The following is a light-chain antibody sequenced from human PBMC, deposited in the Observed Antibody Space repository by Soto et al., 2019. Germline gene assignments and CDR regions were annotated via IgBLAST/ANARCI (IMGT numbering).Light chain of an antibody. CDR3: KQYNEYSQT. Sequence: DIQRTQSPSTLSACVGYRVMITFSSSQSISTWLAWYQQKPGKAPKLLISDASSLESGVPSRFSGSGSGTQFTLTISTLQPDDFATYYCKQYNEYSQTFGQGTKVDIK. V-gene: IGKV1-5*01. CDR2: DAS. CDR1: QSISTW. J-gene: IGKJ2*01.